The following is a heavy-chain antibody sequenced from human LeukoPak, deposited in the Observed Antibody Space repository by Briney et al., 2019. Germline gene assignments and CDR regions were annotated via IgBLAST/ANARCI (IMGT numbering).Heavy chain of an antibody. Sequence: GGSLTLSFLASGFTFSTYALNWVRQARGEGLEWVSAISGGGGSTYYAASVKGRCTISRDNSKNKLYLQMNSLRAEDTAVYYCAKGGRASGSYYYFDYWGQGTLVTVSS. CDR1: GFTFSTYA. D-gene: IGHD1-26*01. CDR3: AKGGRASGSYYYFDY. CDR2: ISGGGGST. J-gene: IGHJ4*02. V-gene: IGHV3-23*01.